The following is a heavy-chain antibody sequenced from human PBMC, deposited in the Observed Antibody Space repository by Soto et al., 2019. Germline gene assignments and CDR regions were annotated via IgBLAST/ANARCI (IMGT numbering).Heavy chain of an antibody. Sequence: QVQLQESGPGLVKPSETLSLTCTVSGGSISSYYWSWIRQPAGKGLEWIGRIYTSGSTNYNPSLKSRVTTSVDTSKNQFSLKLSSVTAADTAVYYCARDPSTPYYYYYGMDVWGQGTTVTVSS. CDR1: GGSISSYY. CDR3: ARDPSTPYYYYYGMDV. V-gene: IGHV4-4*07. J-gene: IGHJ6*02. CDR2: IYTSGST. D-gene: IGHD6-6*01.